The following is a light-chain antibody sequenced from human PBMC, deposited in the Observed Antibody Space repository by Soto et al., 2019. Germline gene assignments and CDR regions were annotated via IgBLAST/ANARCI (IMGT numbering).Light chain of an antibody. V-gene: IGLV2-11*01. CDR2: DVS. CDR3: SSYAASYTSL. CDR1: SSDVGGYNY. J-gene: IGLJ1*01. Sequence: QSALTQPRSVSGSPGQSVTISCTGTSSDVGGYNYVSWYQQHPGKAPKLMIYDVSKRPSGVPDRFSGSKSGNTASLTISGLQAEDEADYYCSSYAASYTSLFGARTKVTVL.